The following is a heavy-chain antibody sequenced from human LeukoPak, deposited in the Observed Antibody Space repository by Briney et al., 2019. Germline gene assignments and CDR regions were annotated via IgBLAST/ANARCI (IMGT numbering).Heavy chain of an antibody. J-gene: IGHJ4*02. CDR2: IKESGSEK. CDR3: ARGWGEKGRCRGGTCNNPQFDY. D-gene: IGHD2-15*01. CDR1: GFKFRYYW. Sequence: PGGSLRLSCAASGFKFRYYWKTCVRQAPGKGLEWLANIKESGSEKYYVDSVKGRFTISRDNAANLVYLQMNSLRVEDTAVYYCARGWGEKGRCRGGTCNNPQFDYWGQGILVTVSS. V-gene: IGHV3-7*01.